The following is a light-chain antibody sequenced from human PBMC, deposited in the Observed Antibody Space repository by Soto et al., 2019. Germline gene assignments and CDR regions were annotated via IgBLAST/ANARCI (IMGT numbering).Light chain of an antibody. CDR1: SSNIWAGYD. J-gene: IGLJ1*01. CDR2: DTT. V-gene: IGLV1-40*01. CDR3: QSYDNTLSGYV. Sequence: QSVLTQPPSVSGAPGQRVTLSCTGSSSNIWAGYDVHWYQQLPGADPKLLIYDTTNRPSGVPDRFSGSKSGTSASLAITGLQAEDEADYYCQSYDNTLSGYVFGTGTKLTVL.